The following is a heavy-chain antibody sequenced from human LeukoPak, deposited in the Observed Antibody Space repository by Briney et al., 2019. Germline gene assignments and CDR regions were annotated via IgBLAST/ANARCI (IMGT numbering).Heavy chain of an antibody. CDR3: ARDLPITIPDAFDT. Sequence: GGSLRLSCAASGFTFSSYSMNWVRQAPGKGLEWVSSISSSSSYIYYADSVKGRFTISRDNAKNSLYLQMNSLRAEDTAVYYCARDLPITIPDAFDTWGQGTMVTVSS. CDR2: ISSSSSYI. CDR1: GFTFSSYS. J-gene: IGHJ3*02. V-gene: IGHV3-21*01. D-gene: IGHD3-3*01.